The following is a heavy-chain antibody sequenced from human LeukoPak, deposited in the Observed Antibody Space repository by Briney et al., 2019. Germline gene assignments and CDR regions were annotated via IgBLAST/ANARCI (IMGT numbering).Heavy chain of an antibody. CDR1: GFTFSSYA. Sequence: GGSLRLSCAASGFTFSSYAMSWVRQAPGKGLEWVSAISGSGGSTYYADSVKGRFTISRDNSKNTLYPQMNSLRAEDTAVYYCAKSYRATVTRPWDYWGQGTLVTVSS. CDR3: AKSYRATVTRPWDY. V-gene: IGHV3-23*01. J-gene: IGHJ4*02. D-gene: IGHD4-11*01. CDR2: ISGSGGST.